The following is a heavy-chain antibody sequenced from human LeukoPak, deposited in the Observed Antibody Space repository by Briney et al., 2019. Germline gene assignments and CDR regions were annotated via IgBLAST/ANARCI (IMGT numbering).Heavy chain of an antibody. CDR3: VSSYGSGSVDFDY. CDR1: GYSFTSYW. V-gene: IGHV5-51*01. J-gene: IGHJ4*02. Sequence: GESLKISSKGSGYSFTSYWIGWVRQMPGKGLEWMGIIYPGDSDTRYSPSFQGQVTISADKSISTAYLQWSSLKASDTAMYHCVSSYGSGSVDFDYWGQGTLVTVSS. CDR2: IYPGDSDT. D-gene: IGHD3-10*01.